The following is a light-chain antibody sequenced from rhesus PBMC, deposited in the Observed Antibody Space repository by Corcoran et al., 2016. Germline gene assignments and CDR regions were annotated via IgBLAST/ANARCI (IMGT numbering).Light chain of an antibody. J-gene: IGKJ2*01. CDR3: QHGYGTPYS. CDR1: QGIRNS. V-gene: IGKV1-25*01. CDR2: KAI. Sequence: DIQMTQSPSSLSASVGDRVTITCQASQGIRNSLAWYQQKPGKVPKLLIEKAIPLESGVPTRFSGSGSGTDFTLTISSLQPEDFASYYCQHGYGTPYSFGQGTKVEIK.